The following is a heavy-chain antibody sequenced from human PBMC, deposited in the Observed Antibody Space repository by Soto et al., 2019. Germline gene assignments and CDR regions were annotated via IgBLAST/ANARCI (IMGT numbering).Heavy chain of an antibody. CDR1: GGSFSAYY. V-gene: IGHV4-34*01. D-gene: IGHD4-17*01. CDR3: ARDPTTMTKMVDQ. CDR2: INHSGST. J-gene: IGHJ4*02. Sequence: QVQLQQWGAGLLKPSETLSLTCAVYGGSFSAYYWTWIRQPPGKGLEWIGEINHSGSTNYNPSLKSRVTISVDTSKNQFSLKLSSVTAADTAVYYCARDPTTMTKMVDQWGQGTLVTVSS.